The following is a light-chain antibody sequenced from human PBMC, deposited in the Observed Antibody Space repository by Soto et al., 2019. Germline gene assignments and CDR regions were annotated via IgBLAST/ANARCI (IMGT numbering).Light chain of an antibody. Sequence: EIVLTQSPATLSLSPGERATLSCRASQSVSSYLAWYQQKPGQAPRLLIYDTSNRATGIPARFSGSGSGTDFSLTICSLDSDDFAVYYCQQRSNWLLTFGGGTKVDIK. CDR2: DTS. CDR1: QSVSSY. J-gene: IGKJ4*01. V-gene: IGKV3-11*01. CDR3: QQRSNWLLT.